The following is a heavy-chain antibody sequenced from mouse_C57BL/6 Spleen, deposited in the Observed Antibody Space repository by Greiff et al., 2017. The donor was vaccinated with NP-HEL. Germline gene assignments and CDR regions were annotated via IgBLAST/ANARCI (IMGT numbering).Heavy chain of an antibody. Sequence: VQLQQSGAELARPGASVKLSCKASGYTFTSYGISWVKQRPGQGLEWIGEIYPRSGNTYYNEKFKGKATLTADKSSSTAYMELRSLTSEDSAVYFCAREGSYYYGSSLYAMDYWGQGTSVTVSS. V-gene: IGHV1-81*01. CDR1: GYTFTSYG. D-gene: IGHD1-1*01. CDR3: AREGSYYYGSSLYAMDY. J-gene: IGHJ4*01. CDR2: IYPRSGNT.